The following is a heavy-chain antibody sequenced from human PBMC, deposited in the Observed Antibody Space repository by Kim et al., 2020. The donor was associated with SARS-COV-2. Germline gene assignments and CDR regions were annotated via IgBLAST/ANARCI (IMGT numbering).Heavy chain of an antibody. D-gene: IGHD3-22*01. V-gene: IGHV3-30*04. CDR3: ARDYYDSSGYYYARGAF. CDR1: GFTFSSYA. Sequence: GGSLRLSCAASGFTFSSYAMHWVRQAPGKGLEWVAVISYDGSNKYYADSVKGRFTISRDNSKNTLYLQMNSLRAEDTAVYYCARDYYDSSGYYYARGAF. CDR2: ISYDGSNK. J-gene: IGHJ3*01.